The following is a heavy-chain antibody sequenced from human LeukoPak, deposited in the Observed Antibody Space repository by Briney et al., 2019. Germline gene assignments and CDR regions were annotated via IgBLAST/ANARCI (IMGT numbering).Heavy chain of an antibody. V-gene: IGHV1-8*03. D-gene: IGHD2-2*02. Sequence: ASVKVSCKASVYTFTSYDINWVRQATGQGLEGVGWMNPNSGNTGYAQKFQGRVAITRNTSISTAYMELSSLRSEDTAVYYCARVHGYCSSTSCYTGFDYWGQGTLVTVSS. J-gene: IGHJ4*02. CDR3: ARVHGYCSSTSCYTGFDY. CDR2: MNPNSGNT. CDR1: VYTFTSYD.